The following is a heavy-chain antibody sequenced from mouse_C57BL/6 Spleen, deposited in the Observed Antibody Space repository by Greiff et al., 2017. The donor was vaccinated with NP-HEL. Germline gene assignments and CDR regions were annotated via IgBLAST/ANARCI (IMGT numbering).Heavy chain of an antibody. Sequence: EVQVVESGGGLVKPGGSLKLSCAASGFTFSSYAMSWVRQTPEQRLEWVATISDGGSYTYYPDNVKGRFTISRDNAKNNLYLQMSHLKSEDTAMYYCARDIMVSFAYWGQGTLVTVSA. CDR2: ISDGGSYT. CDR1: GFTFSSYA. J-gene: IGHJ3*01. D-gene: IGHD2-3*01. V-gene: IGHV5-4*01. CDR3: ARDIMVSFAY.